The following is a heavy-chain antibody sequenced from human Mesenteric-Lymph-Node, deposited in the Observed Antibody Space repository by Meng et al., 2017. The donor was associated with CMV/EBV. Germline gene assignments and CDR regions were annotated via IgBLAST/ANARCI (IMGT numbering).Heavy chain of an antibody. J-gene: IGHJ4*02. CDR1: GGTFSSYA. D-gene: IGHD3-3*01. Sequence: GGTFSSYAISWVRQVPGQGLEWMGRIIPILDAENYAKQFQGRVTFTADKSTSTAYMELRSLTSEDTAIYYCARGHYDFWRGYPSIDYWGQGTLVTVSS. CDR2: IIPILDAE. V-gene: IGHV1-69*04. CDR3: ARGHYDFWRGYPSIDY.